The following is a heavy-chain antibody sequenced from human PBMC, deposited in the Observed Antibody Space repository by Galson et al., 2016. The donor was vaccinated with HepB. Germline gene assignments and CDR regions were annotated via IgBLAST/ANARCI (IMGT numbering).Heavy chain of an antibody. CDR1: GYTFPTFG. CDR2: TSITGNR. J-gene: IGHJ2*01. Sequence: SVKVSCKASGYTFPTFGINWLRQAPGQGPEWMSWTSITGNRETAQRFQGRLTMTTDTSATTAYMELTSLTSDDTAVYYCATVLPAGHYWYPHLWGRGTLVSVSS. CDR3: ATVLPAGHYWYPHL. V-gene: IGHV1-18*01.